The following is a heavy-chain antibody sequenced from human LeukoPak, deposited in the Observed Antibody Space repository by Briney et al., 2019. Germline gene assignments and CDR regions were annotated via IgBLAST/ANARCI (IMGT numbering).Heavy chain of an antibody. CDR2: ISSSGSTI. D-gene: IGHD6-13*01. CDR3: ARAIAAAYDAFDI. V-gene: IGHV3-11*01. CDR1: EFTFSDYY. Sequence: PGGSLRLSCAASEFTFSDYYMSWIRQAPGKGLEWVSYISSSGSTIYYADSVKGRFTISRDNAKNSLYLQMNSLRAEDTAVYYCARAIAAAYDAFDIWGQGTMVTVSS. J-gene: IGHJ3*02.